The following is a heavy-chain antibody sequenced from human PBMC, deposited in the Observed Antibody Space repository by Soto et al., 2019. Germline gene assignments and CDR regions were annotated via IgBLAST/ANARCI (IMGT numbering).Heavy chain of an antibody. CDR2: IYWDDDK. Sequence: QITLKESGPTLVKPTQTLTLTCTFSGFSLSTSGVGVGWIRQPPRKALEWLALIYWDDDKRYSPSLKSRLTITKDTSKNQVVLTMTNMDPVDTATYYCAHRRAGYCSGGSCYSPYYFDYWGQGTLVTVSS. CDR1: GFSLSTSGVG. CDR3: AHRRAGYCSGGSCYSPYYFDY. J-gene: IGHJ4*02. V-gene: IGHV2-5*02. D-gene: IGHD2-15*01.